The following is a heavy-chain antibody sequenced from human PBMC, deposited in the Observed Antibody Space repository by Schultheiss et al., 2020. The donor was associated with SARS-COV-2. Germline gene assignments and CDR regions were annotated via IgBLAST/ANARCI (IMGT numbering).Heavy chain of an antibody. V-gene: IGHV5-51*01. CDR3: ARHMRDTAMVAGYYYYYGMDV. CDR2: IYPGDSDT. CDR1: GYSFTSYW. Sequence: GGSLRLSCKGSGYSFTSYWFGWVRQMPGKGLEWMGIIYPGDSDTRYSPSFQGQVTISADKSISTAYLQWSSLKASDTAMNYCARHMRDTAMVAGYYYYYGMDVWGQGTTVTVSS. D-gene: IGHD5-18*01. J-gene: IGHJ6*02.